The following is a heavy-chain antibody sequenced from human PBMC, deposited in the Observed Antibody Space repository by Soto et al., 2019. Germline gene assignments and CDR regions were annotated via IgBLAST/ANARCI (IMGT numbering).Heavy chain of an antibody. Sequence: SGLAGEPAQTLTLTCAFSGFSLTTTSMGVAWIRQPPGKALEWLALIYWDDDQRYSPSLKDRLTISKDTSRSRVVLTISNMNPEDTGTYFCAHAGDYDLLSFDHWGPGTLVTVSS. CDR3: AHAGDYDLLSFDH. V-gene: IGHV2-5*02. CDR2: IYWDDDQ. J-gene: IGHJ4*02. D-gene: IGHD4-17*01. CDR1: GFSLTTTSMG.